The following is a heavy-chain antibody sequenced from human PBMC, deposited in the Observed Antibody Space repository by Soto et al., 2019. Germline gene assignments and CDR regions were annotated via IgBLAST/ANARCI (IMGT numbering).Heavy chain of an antibody. CDR3: ARNHCSGGSCYLYFDY. CDR1: GGSFSGYY. Sequence: QVQLQQWGAGLLKPSETLSLTCAVYGGSFSGYYWSWIRQPPGKGLEWIGEINHRGSANYNPSLKSRVTISVDTSKNQFSLKLSSVTAADTAVYYCARNHCSGGSCYLYFDYWGHGSLVTVS. D-gene: IGHD2-15*01. V-gene: IGHV4-34*01. CDR2: INHRGSA. J-gene: IGHJ4*01.